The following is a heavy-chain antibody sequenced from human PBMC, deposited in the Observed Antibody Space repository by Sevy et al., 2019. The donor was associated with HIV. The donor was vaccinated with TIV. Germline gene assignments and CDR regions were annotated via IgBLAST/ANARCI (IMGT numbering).Heavy chain of an antibody. V-gene: IGHV3-23*01. CDR2: ISGSGGT. Sequence: GGSLRLSCAASGFTFSSYAMSWVRQAPGKGLEWVSAISGSGGTYYADSVKGRFTISRDNSKNTLYLQMNSLRAEDTAVYYCAKGSPKGGYYYYGMDVWGQGTTVTVSS. CDR1: GFTFSSYA. J-gene: IGHJ6*02. CDR3: AKGSPKGGYYYYGMDV.